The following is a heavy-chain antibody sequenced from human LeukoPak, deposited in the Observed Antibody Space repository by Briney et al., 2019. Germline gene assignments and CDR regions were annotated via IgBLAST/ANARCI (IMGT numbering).Heavy chain of an antibody. CDR3: AREAGSYYSNWFDP. CDR1: GFTFSSYW. J-gene: IGHJ5*02. CDR2: IKQDGSEK. Sequence: GGSLRLSCAASGFTFSSYWMSWVRQAPGKGLEWVANIKQDGSEKYYVDSVKGRFTISRDNAKNSLYLQMNSLRAEDTAVYYCAREAGSYYSNWFDPWGQGTLVTVSS. D-gene: IGHD3-10*01. V-gene: IGHV3-7*01.